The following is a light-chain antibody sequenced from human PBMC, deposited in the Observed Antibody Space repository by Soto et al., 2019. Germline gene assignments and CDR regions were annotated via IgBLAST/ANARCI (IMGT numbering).Light chain of an antibody. J-gene: IGKJ4*01. Sequence: ESVLTQSPATLAVSLGERATLSCRANQSVSGSVAWYQQKPVQAPRLLINDESRRATGIPARFTGSGSGTDFTLTIGRLEPEDFAVYYCQDRSNWPLFTFGGGTRVEI. CDR1: QSVSGS. CDR2: DES. V-gene: IGKV3-11*01. CDR3: QDRSNWPLFT.